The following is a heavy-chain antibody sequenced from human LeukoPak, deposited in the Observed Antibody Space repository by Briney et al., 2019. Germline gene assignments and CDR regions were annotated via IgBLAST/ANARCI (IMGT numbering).Heavy chain of an antibody. V-gene: IGHV5-51*01. D-gene: IGHD2-8*01. CDR3: AKLGYCSNGVCYTIDY. CDR2: IYPGDSDT. J-gene: IGHJ4*02. CDR1: GYKFTSNW. Sequence: GESLKISRKGSGYKFTSNWLGWVRQMPGKGLEWMGIIYPGDSDTRYSPSFQGQVTISADKSISTAYLQWSSLKASDTAMYYCAKLGYCSNGVCYTIDYWGQGTLVTVSS.